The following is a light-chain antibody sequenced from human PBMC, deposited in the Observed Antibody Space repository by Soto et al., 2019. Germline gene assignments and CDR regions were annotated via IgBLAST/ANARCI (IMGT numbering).Light chain of an antibody. J-gene: IGKJ1*01. CDR2: KAS. CDR3: QHYNSYSEA. CDR1: QTISSW. Sequence: DIQMTQSPSTLSVSVGDRVTITCRASQTISSWLAWYQQKPGKAPKLLIYKASTLKSGVPSRFXGSGSGTEFTLTISSLQPDDFATYYCQHYNSYSEAFGQGTKVELK. V-gene: IGKV1-5*03.